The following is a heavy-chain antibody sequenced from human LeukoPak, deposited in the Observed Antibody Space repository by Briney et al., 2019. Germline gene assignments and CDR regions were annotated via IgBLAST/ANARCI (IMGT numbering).Heavy chain of an antibody. CDR2: IKSKTDGATT. V-gene: IGHV3-15*01. CDR1: GFTFSNAW. CDR3: AKGEGSRYCSGGSCYGWFDP. Sequence: PGGSLRLSCAASGFTFSNAWMSWVRQAPGKGLEWVGRIKSKTDGATTEYAAPVKGRFTISRDDSKNMLYLQMNSLKTEDTAVYYCAKGEGSRYCSGGSCYGWFDPWGQGTLVTVSS. D-gene: IGHD2-15*01. J-gene: IGHJ5*02.